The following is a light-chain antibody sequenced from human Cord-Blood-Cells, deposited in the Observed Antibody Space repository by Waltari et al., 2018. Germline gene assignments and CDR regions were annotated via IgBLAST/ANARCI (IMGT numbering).Light chain of an antibody. CDR1: SSDVGGYNY. CDR3: SSYAGSNNVV. J-gene: IGLJ2*01. Sequence: QSALTQPPSASGSPGQSVTISCTGTSSDVGGYNYVSWYQQHPGKAPKRMIYEVIKRPSGVPDLFSGSKAGNTASLTVSGLQGEDEADYYCSSYAGSNNVVFGGGTKLTVL. CDR2: EVI. V-gene: IGLV2-8*01.